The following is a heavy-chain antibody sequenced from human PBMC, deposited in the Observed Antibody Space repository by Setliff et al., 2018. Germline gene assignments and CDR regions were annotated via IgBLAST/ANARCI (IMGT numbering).Heavy chain of an antibody. Sequence: PSETLSLTCTVSGGPFSGASIWSWIRQPPGKGLEFIGYVYYSGTAKYDPSLESRAIMSVDASKNQISLKLNSVSAADTAVYYCAKGGTYRYFDFWGQGALVTVSS. V-gene: IGHV4-59*01. J-gene: IGHJ4*02. CDR1: GGPFSGAS. CDR2: VYYSGTA. CDR3: AKGGTYRYFDF. D-gene: IGHD1-26*01.